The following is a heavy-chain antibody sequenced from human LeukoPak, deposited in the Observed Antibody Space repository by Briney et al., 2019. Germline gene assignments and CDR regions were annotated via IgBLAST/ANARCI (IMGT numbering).Heavy chain of an antibody. D-gene: IGHD6-19*01. V-gene: IGHV3-74*01. J-gene: IGHJ1*01. CDR3: ARVPITLAGTKDAKYFQH. Sequence: GGSLRLSCAASGFTFSSYWMHWVRQGPGKGLVWVSRINSDGSSTSYADSVKGRFTISRDNAKNTLYLQMNSLRAEDTAVYYCARVPITLAGTKDAKYFQHWGQGTLVTVSS. CDR1: GFTFSSYW. CDR2: INSDGSST.